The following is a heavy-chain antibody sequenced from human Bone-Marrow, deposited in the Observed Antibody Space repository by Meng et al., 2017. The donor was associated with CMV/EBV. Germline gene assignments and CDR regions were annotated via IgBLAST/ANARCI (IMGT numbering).Heavy chain of an antibody. CDR1: GYTFTDYY. CDR3: ARADKSFAVWDTYILRPFYYYYGMDV. J-gene: IGHJ6*02. Sequence: ASVKVSCKASGYTFTDYYMNWVRQAPGQGLEWMGWINPNSGATNYAKKFQGRVTMTRDTSINTVYMELRRLRSDDTAVYYFARADKSFAVWDTYILRPFYYYYGMDVWGQGTAVTVSS. CDR2: INPNSGAT. D-gene: IGHD3-16*01. V-gene: IGHV1-2*02.